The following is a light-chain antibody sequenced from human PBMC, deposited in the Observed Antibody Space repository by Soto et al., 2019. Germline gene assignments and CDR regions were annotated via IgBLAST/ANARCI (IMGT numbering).Light chain of an antibody. CDR1: ETITTS. CDR3: QQYGSYPRT. V-gene: IGKV1-5*01. CDR2: DAS. J-gene: IGKJ1*01. Sequence: DIQITQSPSTLSASVGDGVTITCRASETITTSLAWYQQQPGTAPKVLIYDASTLESGVPSRFSGSGSGTEFTLTISSXQPADFATYYCQQYGSYPRTFGQGTKVDIK.